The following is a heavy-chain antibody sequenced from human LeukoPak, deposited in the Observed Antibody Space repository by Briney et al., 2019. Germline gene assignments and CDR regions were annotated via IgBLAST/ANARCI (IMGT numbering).Heavy chain of an antibody. CDR3: ARAGSYYLWDYYYMDV. CDR1: GDSVSSTNYY. J-gene: IGHJ6*03. D-gene: IGHD1-26*01. CDR2: IYYSGSI. V-gene: IGHV4-39*07. Sequence: PSETLSLTCTVSGDSVSSTNYYWDWIRQPPGKGLEWIGSIYYSGSIYYNPSLKSRVTISADTSKNQFSLKLSSVTAADTAVYYCARAGSYYLWDYYYMDVWGKGTTVTVSS.